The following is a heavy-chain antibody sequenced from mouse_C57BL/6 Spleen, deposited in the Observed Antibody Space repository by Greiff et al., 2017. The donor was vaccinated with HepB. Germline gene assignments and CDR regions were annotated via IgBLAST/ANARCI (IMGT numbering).Heavy chain of an antibody. D-gene: IGHD1-1*01. V-gene: IGHV1-53*01. CDR3: ARGSSYPHYAMDY. CDR2: INPSNGGT. CDR1: GYTFTSYW. J-gene: IGHJ4*01. Sequence: VQLQQSGTELVKPGASVKLSCKASGYTFTSYWMHWVKQRPGQGLEWIGNINPSNGGTNYNEKFKSKATLNVDKSSSTAYMQLSSLTSEDSAVYYCARGSSYPHYAMDYWGQGTSVTVSS.